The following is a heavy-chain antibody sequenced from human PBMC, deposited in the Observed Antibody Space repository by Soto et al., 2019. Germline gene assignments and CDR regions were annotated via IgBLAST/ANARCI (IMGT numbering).Heavy chain of an antibody. J-gene: IGHJ5*02. Sequence: PGGSLRLSCAASGFTFSSYWMSWVRQAPGKGLEWVANIKQDGSEKYYVDSVKGRFTISRDNAKNSLYLQMNSLRAEDTAVYYCARVFTGITMIPWFDPWGQGTLVTVSS. D-gene: IGHD3-22*01. CDR1: GFTFSSYW. V-gene: IGHV3-7*03. CDR2: IKQDGSEK. CDR3: ARVFTGITMIPWFDP.